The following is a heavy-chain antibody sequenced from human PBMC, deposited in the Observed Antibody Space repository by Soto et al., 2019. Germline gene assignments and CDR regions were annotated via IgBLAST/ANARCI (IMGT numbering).Heavy chain of an antibody. J-gene: IGHJ6*02. Sequence: PSETLSLTCTVSGGSISSGDYYWSWIRQPPGKGLEWIGYIYYSGSTYYNPSLKSRVTISVDTSKNQFSLKLSSVTAADKAVYYCARVVPKFYGDYGPYYYYGMDVWGQGTTGTDSS. CDR3: ARVVPKFYGDYGPYYYYGMDV. CDR1: GGSISSGDYY. V-gene: IGHV4-30-4*01. CDR2: IYYSGST. D-gene: IGHD4-17*01.